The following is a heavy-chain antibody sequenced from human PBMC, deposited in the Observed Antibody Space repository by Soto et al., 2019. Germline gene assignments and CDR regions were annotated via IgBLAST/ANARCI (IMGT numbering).Heavy chain of an antibody. D-gene: IGHD6-19*01. J-gene: IGHJ6*02. CDR1: GFGFREYS. V-gene: IGHV3-23*01. Sequence: PGGSLRLSCAASGFGFREYSMTWVRQAPGKGLQWVSAISGDTATTHYADSVKGRFTISRDNSRDTLYLQMNSLRVEDTAIYYCAKPLQQWLLQGSGVDVWGQGTTVTVSS. CDR2: ISGDTATT. CDR3: AKPLQQWLLQGSGVDV.